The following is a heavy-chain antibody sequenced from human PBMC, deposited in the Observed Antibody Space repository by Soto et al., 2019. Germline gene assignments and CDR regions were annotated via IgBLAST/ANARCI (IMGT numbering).Heavy chain of an antibody. Sequence: EVQLVESGGGLVQPGRSLRLSCAASGFTFDDYAMHWVRQAPGKGLEWVSGISWNSGSIGYADSVKGRFTISRDNAKNSLYLQMNSLRAEDTALYYCAKDMYGDLGMSHAEYFQHWGQGTLVTVSS. CDR3: AKDMYGDLGMSHAEYFQH. CDR1: GFTFDDYA. D-gene: IGHD4-17*01. J-gene: IGHJ1*01. V-gene: IGHV3-9*01. CDR2: ISWNSGSI.